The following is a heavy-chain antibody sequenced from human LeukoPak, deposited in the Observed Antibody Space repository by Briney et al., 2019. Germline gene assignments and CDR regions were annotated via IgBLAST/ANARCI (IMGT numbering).Heavy chain of an antibody. CDR2: ISSSGSTI. CDR3: ARGGYYYDSSGYPSNIDY. J-gene: IGHJ4*02. Sequence: PGGSLRLSCAASGFTFSDYYMSWIRQAPGKGLEWVSYISSSGSTIYYAGSVKGRFTISRDNAKNSLYLQMNSLRAEDTAVYYCARGGYYYDSSGYPSNIDYWGQGTLATVSS. D-gene: IGHD3-22*01. CDR1: GFTFSDYY. V-gene: IGHV3-11*04.